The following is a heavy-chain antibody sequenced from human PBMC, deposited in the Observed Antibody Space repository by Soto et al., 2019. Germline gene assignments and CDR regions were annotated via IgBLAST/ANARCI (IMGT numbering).Heavy chain of an antibody. D-gene: IGHD1-26*01. CDR2: IKEDGSEK. Sequence: EVQLVESGGGLVQPGGSLRLSRAASGFTFSNYWMSWVRQAPGKGLEWVANIKEDGSEKYYVDSVKGRFTISRDNAKNSLYLQMNSLRAEDTAVYYCATKQVGVVPFGYWGQGTLVTVSS. CDR3: ATKQVGVVPFGY. J-gene: IGHJ4*02. CDR1: GFTFSNYW. V-gene: IGHV3-7*05.